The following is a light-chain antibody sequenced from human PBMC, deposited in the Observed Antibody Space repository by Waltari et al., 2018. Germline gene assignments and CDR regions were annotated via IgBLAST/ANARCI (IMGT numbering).Light chain of an antibody. J-gene: IGLJ3*02. CDR2: EGS. V-gene: IGLV2-23*01. CDR1: SSDVGSYNL. Sequence: QSALTQPASVSGSPGQSITISCTGTSSDVGSYNLVSWYQQHAGKAPKLMISEGSERPSGVSNRFSGSKSGNTASLTISGRQAEDEADYYCCSYAGSKTWVFGGGTKLTVL. CDR3: CSYAGSKTWV.